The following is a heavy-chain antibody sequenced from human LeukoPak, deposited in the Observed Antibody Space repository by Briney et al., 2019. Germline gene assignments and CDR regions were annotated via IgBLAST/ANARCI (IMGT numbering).Heavy chain of an antibody. CDR2: INPSGGST. V-gene: IGHV1-46*01. CDR1: GYTFTSYY. D-gene: IGHD4-17*01. CDR3: ASRGAPLDYGDRYYYYGMDV. Sequence: GASVKVSCKASGYTFTSYYMHWVRQAPGQGLEWMGIINPSGGSTSYAQKFQGRVTMTRDTSTSTVYMELSSLRSEDTAVYYCASRGAPLDYGDRYYYYGMDVWGQGTTVTVSS. J-gene: IGHJ6*02.